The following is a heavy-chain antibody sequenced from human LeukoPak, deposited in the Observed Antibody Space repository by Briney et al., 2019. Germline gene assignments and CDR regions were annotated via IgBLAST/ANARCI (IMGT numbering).Heavy chain of an antibody. CDR2: IRSKAYGGTT. D-gene: IGHD6-19*01. Sequence: PGGSLRLSCTASGFTFGDYAMSWVRQAPGKGLEWVGFIRSKAYGGTTEYAASVKGRFTISRDDSKSIAYLQMNSLKTEDTAVYYCTRITAVAGTPYYYYGMDVWGQGTTVTVSS. J-gene: IGHJ6*02. CDR3: TRITAVAGTPYYYYGMDV. CDR1: GFTFGDYA. V-gene: IGHV3-49*04.